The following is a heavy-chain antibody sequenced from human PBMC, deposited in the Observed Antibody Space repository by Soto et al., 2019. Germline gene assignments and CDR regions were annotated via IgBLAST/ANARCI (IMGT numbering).Heavy chain of an antibody. V-gene: IGHV3-49*03. D-gene: IGHD3-22*01. Sequence: GGSLRLSCTASGLTFGDYAMSWFRQAPGKGLEWVGFIRSKAYGGTTEYAASVKGRFTISRDDSKSIAYLQMNSLKTEDTAVYYCTKVRADYYDGSGPNYWGQGTLVTVSS. J-gene: IGHJ4*02. CDR3: TKVRADYYDGSGPNY. CDR2: IRSKAYGGTT. CDR1: GLTFGDYA.